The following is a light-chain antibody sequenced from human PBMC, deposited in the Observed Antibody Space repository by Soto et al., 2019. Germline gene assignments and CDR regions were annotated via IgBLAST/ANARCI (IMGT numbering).Light chain of an antibody. CDR2: VDSDGSH. CDR1: SGHSDYA. CDR3: QTWGSGSVV. Sequence: QLVLTQSPSASASLGASVKLTCTLSSGHSDYAIAWHQQQPEKGPRSLMKVDSDGSHSKGDGIPDRFSGSSSGAERYLTISSLQSEDEADYYCQTWGSGSVVFGGGTKLTV. V-gene: IGLV4-69*01. J-gene: IGLJ2*01.